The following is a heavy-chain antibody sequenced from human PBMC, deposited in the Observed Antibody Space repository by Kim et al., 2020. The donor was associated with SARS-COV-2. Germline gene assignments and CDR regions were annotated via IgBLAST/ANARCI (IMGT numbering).Heavy chain of an antibody. CDR2: IIPILGIA. CDR3: ASYTSAEYFQH. J-gene: IGHJ1*01. Sequence: SVKVSCKASGGTFSSYAISWVRQAPGQGLEWMGRIIPILGIANYAQKFQGRVTITADKSTSTAYMELSSLRSEDTAVYYCASYTSAEYFQHWGQGTLVTVSS. V-gene: IGHV1-69*04. CDR1: GGTFSSYA. D-gene: IGHD3-16*01.